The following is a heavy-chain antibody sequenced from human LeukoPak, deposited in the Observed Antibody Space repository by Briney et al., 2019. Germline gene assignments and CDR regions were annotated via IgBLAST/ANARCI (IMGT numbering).Heavy chain of an antibody. Sequence: SKTLSLTCAVSGGSISSSNWWSWVRPPPGKGLEWIGEIYHSGSTNYNPSLKSRVTISVDKSKNQFSLKLSSVTAADTAVYYCARAGYSSSQDWFDPWGQGTLVTVSS. CDR3: ARAGYSSSQDWFDP. D-gene: IGHD6-13*01. J-gene: IGHJ5*02. V-gene: IGHV4-4*02. CDR2: IYHSGST. CDR1: GGSISSSNW.